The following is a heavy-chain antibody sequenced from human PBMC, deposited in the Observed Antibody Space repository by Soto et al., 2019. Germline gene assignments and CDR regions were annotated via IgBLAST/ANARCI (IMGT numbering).Heavy chain of an antibody. J-gene: IGHJ4*02. V-gene: IGHV1-3*01. CDR3: ARGSSWYDY. CDR2: ISAGNGNT. CDR1: GYTFTSFA. Sequence: QVQLVQSGAEVKKPGASVKVSCKASGYTFTSFAIHWVRQAPGQRLEWMGWISAGNGNTKYSQKFQGRVTITRDTAASTAFMELSRLTSEDTALYYCARGSSWYDYWGQGTLVTVSS. D-gene: IGHD6-13*01.